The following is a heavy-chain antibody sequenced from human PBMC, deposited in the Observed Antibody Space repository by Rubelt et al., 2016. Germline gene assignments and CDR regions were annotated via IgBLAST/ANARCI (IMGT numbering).Heavy chain of an antibody. CDR3: ARENHGTRSSSL. Sequence: EVQLVESGGGLVKPGGSLRLSCAASGFTFSSYSMNWVRQAPGKGLEWVSSISSSSSYIYYADSVKGRFTISRDNAKNSLYLQMNSLRAEDTAVYYCARENHGTRSSSLWGQGTLVTVSS. V-gene: IGHV3-21*01. CDR1: GFTFSSYS. CDR2: ISSSSSYI. J-gene: IGHJ4*02. D-gene: IGHD6-6*01.